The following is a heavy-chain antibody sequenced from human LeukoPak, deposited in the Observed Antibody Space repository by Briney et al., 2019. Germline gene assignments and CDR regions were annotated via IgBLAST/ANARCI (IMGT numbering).Heavy chain of an antibody. J-gene: IGHJ4*02. Sequence: GGSLRLSCAASGFIVSSNYISWVRQAPGKGLQWVSVIYSGGSTFYADSVKGRFTISRHDSKNTVYLQMNSLRTEDTAVYYCAKSRSSLGPSSLDNWGQGALVTVSS. D-gene: IGHD6-6*01. CDR3: AKSRSSLGPSSLDN. CDR1: GFIVSSNY. CDR2: IYSGGST. V-gene: IGHV3-53*04.